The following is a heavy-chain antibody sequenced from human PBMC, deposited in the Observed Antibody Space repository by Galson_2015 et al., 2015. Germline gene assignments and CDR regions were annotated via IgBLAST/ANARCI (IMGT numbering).Heavy chain of an antibody. CDR2: IGAYNGNT. Sequence: SVKVSCKASGYTFTSYGISWVRQAPGQGLEWMGWIGAYNGNTNYAQKLQGRVTMTTDTSTSTAYMELRSLRSDDTAVYYCARDIPQLRFLEWLRGDYWGQGTLVTVSS. J-gene: IGHJ4*02. V-gene: IGHV1-18*01. CDR3: ARDIPQLRFLEWLRGDY. CDR1: GYTFTSYG. D-gene: IGHD3-3*01.